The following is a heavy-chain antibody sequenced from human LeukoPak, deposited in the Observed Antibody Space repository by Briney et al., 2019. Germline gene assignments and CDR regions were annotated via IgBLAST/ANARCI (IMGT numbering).Heavy chain of an antibody. Sequence: GGSLRLSCAASGFTLSNYGMHWVRQAPGKGLEWVSFIFSSTHYSDSVKGRFTISRDNSKNTLYLQMNSLRAEDTAVYYCARRAGAYSHPYDYWGQGTLVTVSS. V-gene: IGHV3-53*01. J-gene: IGHJ4*02. CDR3: ARRAGAYSHPYDY. CDR1: GFTLSNYG. D-gene: IGHD4/OR15-4a*01. CDR2: IFSST.